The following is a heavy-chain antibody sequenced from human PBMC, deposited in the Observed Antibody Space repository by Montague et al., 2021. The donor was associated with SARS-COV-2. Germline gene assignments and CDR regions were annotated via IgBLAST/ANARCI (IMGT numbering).Heavy chain of an antibody. D-gene: IGHD3-10*01. CDR1: GFTFTTSA. CDR2: ISYVGSNE. Sequence: SRRLSCAASGFTFTTSAMHWVRQAPGKGLEWVAIISYVGSNEYYADSVKGRFTVSRDNSRKTLYLQMNSLRAEDTAVYYCARVRALSWIGELLGGGMDSWGQGVLVTVSS. V-gene: IGHV3-30-3*01. J-gene: IGHJ5*01. CDR3: ARVRALSWIGELLGGGMDS.